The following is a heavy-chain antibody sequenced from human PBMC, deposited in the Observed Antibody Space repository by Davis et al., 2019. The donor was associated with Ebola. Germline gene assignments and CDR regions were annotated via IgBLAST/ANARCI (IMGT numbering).Heavy chain of an antibody. V-gene: IGHV4-61*01. CDR3: ARAYRWGSSSSRVGFDYFDY. CDR1: GGSVSSGSYY. CDR2: IYYSGST. D-gene: IGHD6-6*01. J-gene: IGHJ4*02. Sequence: SETLSLTCTVSGGSVSSGSYYWSWIRQPPGKGLEWIGYIYYSGSTNYNPSLKNRVTISVDTSKNQFSLKLSSVTAADTAVYYCARAYRWGSSSSRVGFDYFDYWGQGTLVTVSS.